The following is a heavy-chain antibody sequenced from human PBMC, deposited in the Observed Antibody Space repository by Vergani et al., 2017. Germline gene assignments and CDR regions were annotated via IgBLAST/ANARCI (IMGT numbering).Heavy chain of an antibody. Sequence: QLQLQESGPGLVKPSETLSLTCSVSGDSITSRLDYWGWIRQTPGKGLEWIGSMYHSGTTYYNPSLKSRATLSVDTSKSQISLQVTSVTAADTAVYYCARHQIGRYTEYWGQGILVTVSS. CDR2: MYHSGTT. CDR1: GDSITSRLDY. J-gene: IGHJ4*02. D-gene: IGHD1-14*01. CDR3: ARHQIGRYTEY. V-gene: IGHV4-39*01.